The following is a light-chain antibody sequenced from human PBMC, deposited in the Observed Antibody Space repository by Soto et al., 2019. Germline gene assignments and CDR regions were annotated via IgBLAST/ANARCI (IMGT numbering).Light chain of an antibody. Sequence: EIVMTQSPATLSVSPWERATLSCRASQSVSSNLAWYHQKPGQAPRLLIYCSSTRATGIPARFSGSGSGTEFTLTINSLQSEDFAVYYCQQYNNWPRTFGQGTKVDNK. CDR2: CSS. CDR3: QQYNNWPRT. V-gene: IGKV3-15*01. CDR1: QSVSSN. J-gene: IGKJ1*01.